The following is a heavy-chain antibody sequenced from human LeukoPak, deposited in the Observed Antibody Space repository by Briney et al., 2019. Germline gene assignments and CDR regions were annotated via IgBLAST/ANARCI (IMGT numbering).Heavy chain of an antibody. CDR1: GYTFTSYG. J-gene: IGHJ4*02. V-gene: IGHV1-18*01. CDR3: ARDLPTQYYDILTGYQY. CDR2: ISAYNGNT. Sequence: ASVKVSCKASGYTFTSYGISWVRQTPGQGLEWMGWISAYNGNTNYAQKLQGRVTMTTDTSTSTAYMELRSLRSDDTAVYYCARDLPTQYYDILTGYQYWGQGTLVTVSS. D-gene: IGHD3-9*01.